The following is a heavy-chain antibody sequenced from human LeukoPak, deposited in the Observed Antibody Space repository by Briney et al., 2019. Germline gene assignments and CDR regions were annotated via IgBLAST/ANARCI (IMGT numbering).Heavy chain of an antibody. CDR3: ASVRYCSSTSCYIDEYFQH. Sequence: ASVRVSCKASVYTFTRYYMHCVRQAPRQGLEWMGRINPNSGGTNYAQRFHGRVSMTRDTSISTAYMELSRLRSDDTAVYYCASVRYCSSTSCYIDEYFQHWGQGTLVTVSS. V-gene: IGHV1-2*06. J-gene: IGHJ1*01. D-gene: IGHD2-2*01. CDR1: VYTFTRYY. CDR2: INPNSGGT.